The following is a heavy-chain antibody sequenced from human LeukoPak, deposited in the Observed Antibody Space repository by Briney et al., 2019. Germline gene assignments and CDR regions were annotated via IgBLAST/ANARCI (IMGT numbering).Heavy chain of an antibody. D-gene: IGHD2-15*01. CDR1: GYTFTYRY. V-gene: IGHV1-45*02. CDR2: ITPFNGNT. Sequence: SVKVSRKASGYTFTYRYLHWVRQAPGQALEWMGWITPFNGNTNYAQKFQDRVTITRDRSMSTAYMELSSLRSEDTAMYYCASSGVVVAATVNWYFDLWGRGTLVTVSS. J-gene: IGHJ2*01. CDR3: ASSGVVVAATVNWYFDL.